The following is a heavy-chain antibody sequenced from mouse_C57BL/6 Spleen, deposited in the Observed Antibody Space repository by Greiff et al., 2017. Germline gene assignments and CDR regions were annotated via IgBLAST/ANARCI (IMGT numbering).Heavy chain of an antibody. Sequence: EVQLQQSGAELVRPGSSVKMSCKTSGYTFTSYGINWVKQRPGQGLEWIGYIYLGNGYTEYNEKFKGKATLTSDTSSSTAYMQLSSLTSEDSAIYFCAREYSHYGGYYYAMDYWGQGTSVTVSS. CDR1: GYTFTSYG. CDR3: AREYSHYGGYYYAMDY. CDR2: IYLGNGYT. J-gene: IGHJ4*01. V-gene: IGHV1-58*01. D-gene: IGHD2-5*01.